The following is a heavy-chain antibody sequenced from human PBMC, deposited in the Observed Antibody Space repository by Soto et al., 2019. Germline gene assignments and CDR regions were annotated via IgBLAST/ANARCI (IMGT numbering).Heavy chain of an antibody. V-gene: IGHV4-39*01. D-gene: IGHD2-15*01. CDR3: ARHTPAISISDH. J-gene: IGHJ4*02. Sequence: PLETLSHTCTVSDGSSSSSSYYWGWIRQPPGKGLEWIGSIYYSGSTYYNPSLKSRVTISVDTSKNQFSLKLSSVTAADTAVYYCARHTPAISISDHWGQGTLVTVSS. CDR2: IYYSGST. CDR1: DGSSSSSSYY.